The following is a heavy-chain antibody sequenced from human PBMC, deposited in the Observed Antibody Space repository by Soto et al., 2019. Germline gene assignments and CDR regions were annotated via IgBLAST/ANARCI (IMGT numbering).Heavy chain of an antibody. CDR1: GGSITSANW. V-gene: IGHV4-4*02. J-gene: IGHJ4*02. CDR3: AKDKPGTTSFDC. Sequence: TLSLTCAVSGGSITSANWWTWVRQPPGGGLEWIGEISHSGITNYKASLKSRVTISRDTSKNTLYLQLNALRADDTAVYYCAKDKPGTTSFDCWGQGTLVTVSS. D-gene: IGHD1-1*01. CDR2: ISHSGIT.